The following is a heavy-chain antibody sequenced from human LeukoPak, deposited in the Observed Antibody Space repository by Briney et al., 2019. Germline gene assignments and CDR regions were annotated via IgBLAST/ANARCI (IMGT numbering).Heavy chain of an antibody. J-gene: IGHJ4*02. CDR1: GFIFSDYS. V-gene: IGHV3-48*01. Sequence: GGSLRLSCAASGFIFSDYSMDWVRQAPGRGLEWVSYISSSSSTIYYADSVKGRFTISRDNSKNTLYLQMSSLRAEDTAVYYCVSLYYDILTGTDYWGQGTLVTVSS. CDR3: VSLYYDILTGTDY. CDR2: ISSSSSTI. D-gene: IGHD3-9*01.